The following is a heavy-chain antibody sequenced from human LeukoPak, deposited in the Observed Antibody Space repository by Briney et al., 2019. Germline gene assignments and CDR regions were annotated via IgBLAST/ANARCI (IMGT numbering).Heavy chain of an antibody. CDR1: GFTFSSYS. CDR2: ISSSSYI. D-gene: IGHD3-22*01. Sequence: GGPLRLSCAASGFTFSSYSMNWVRQAPGKGLEWVSSISSSSYIYYADSVKGRFTISRDNAKNSLYLQMNSLRAEDTAVYYCARVYDSSGYYQYYYYGMDVWGQGTTVTVSS. J-gene: IGHJ6*02. CDR3: ARVYDSSGYYQYYYYGMDV. V-gene: IGHV3-21*01.